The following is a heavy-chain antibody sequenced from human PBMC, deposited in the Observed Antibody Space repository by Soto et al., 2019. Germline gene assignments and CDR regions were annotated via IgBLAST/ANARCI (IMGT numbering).Heavy chain of an antibody. Sequence: QVQLVQSGAEVKKPGSSVKVSCKASGGTFSSYAISWVRQAPGQGLEGMGGIIPIFGTANYAQKFQVRVTITADESTSTAYMELSSLRSDDTAVYYCARHVPAAGYYYGMDVWGQGTTVTVSS. CDR2: IIPIFGTA. V-gene: IGHV1-69*12. D-gene: IGHD2-2*01. CDR1: GGTFSSYA. J-gene: IGHJ6*02. CDR3: ARHVPAAGYYYGMDV.